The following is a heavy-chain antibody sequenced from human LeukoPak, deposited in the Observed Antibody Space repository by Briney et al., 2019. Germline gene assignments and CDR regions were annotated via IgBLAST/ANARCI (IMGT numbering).Heavy chain of an antibody. V-gene: IGHV1-8*01. CDR2: LHPNSGNT. CDR3: ARGRRYCSSTSCQNWFDP. CDR1: GYTFTSYD. J-gene: IGHJ5*02. D-gene: IGHD2-2*01. Sequence: SVKVSYKASGYTFTSYDINWVRQGTGPGLALIRLLHPNSGNTGYAQKFQGRVTMTRNTSISTAYMELSSLRSEDTAVYYCARGRRYCSSTSCQNWFDPWGQGTLVTVSS.